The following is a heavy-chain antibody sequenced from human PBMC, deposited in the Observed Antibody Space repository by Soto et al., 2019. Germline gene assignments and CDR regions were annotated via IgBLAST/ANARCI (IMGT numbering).Heavy chain of an antibody. CDR2: IYSSGST. CDR3: ARDHPHSYGVYYFDY. CDR1: GGSISNYY. J-gene: IGHJ4*02. V-gene: IGHV4-59*01. Sequence: SETLSLTCTVSGGSISNYYWNWIRQSPGKGLEWIGYIYSSGSTHYNPSLQNRVTISIDTSKNQVSLKVNSVTAADTAVYYCARDHPHSYGVYYFDYWGQGTPITVS. D-gene: IGHD5-18*01.